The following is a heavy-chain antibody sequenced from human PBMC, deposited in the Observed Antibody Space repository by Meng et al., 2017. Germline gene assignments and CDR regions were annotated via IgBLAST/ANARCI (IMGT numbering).Heavy chain of an antibody. CDR3: AREIVVVPAASYYYGMDV. CDR2: INSDGSST. Sequence: GESLKISGAAFGFIFSSYWMHWVRQAPGKGLVWVSRINSDGSSTSYTDSVKGRFTISRDNAKNTLYLQMNSLRAEDTAVYYCAREIVVVPAASYYYGMDVWGQGTTVTVSS. J-gene: IGHJ6*02. V-gene: IGHV3-74*01. D-gene: IGHD2-2*01. CDR1: GFIFSSYW.